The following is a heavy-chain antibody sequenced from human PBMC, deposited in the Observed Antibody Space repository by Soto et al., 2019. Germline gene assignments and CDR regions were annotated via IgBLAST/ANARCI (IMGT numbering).Heavy chain of an antibody. CDR3: ASGEVGSYGDWDYYYYGMGV. CDR2: INHSGST. Sequence: PSETLSLTCAVYGGSFSGYYWSWIRQPPGKGLEWIGEINHSGSTNYNPSLKSRVTISVDTSKNQFSLKLSSVTAADTAVYYCASGEVGSYGDWDYYYYGMGVWGQGTTVTVSS. J-gene: IGHJ6*02. CDR1: GGSFSGYY. V-gene: IGHV4-34*01. D-gene: IGHD5-18*01.